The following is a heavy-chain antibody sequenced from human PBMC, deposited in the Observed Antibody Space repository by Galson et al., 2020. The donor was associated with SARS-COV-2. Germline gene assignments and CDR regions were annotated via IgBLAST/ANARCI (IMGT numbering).Heavy chain of an antibody. Sequence: PGGSLRLSCAASGFTFSSYAMSWVRQAPGKVLEWVSAISGSGGSTYYADSVKGRFTISRDNSKNTLYLQMNSLRAEDTAVYYCAKEEDRPAYYYYYGMDVWGQGTTVTVSS. CDR2: ISGSGGST. V-gene: IGHV3-23*01. CDR1: GFTFSSYA. CDR3: AKEEDRPAYYYYYGMDV. J-gene: IGHJ6*02.